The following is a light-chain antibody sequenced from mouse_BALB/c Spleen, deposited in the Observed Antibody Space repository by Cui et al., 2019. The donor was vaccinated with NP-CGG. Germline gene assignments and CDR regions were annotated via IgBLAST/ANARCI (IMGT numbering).Light chain of an antibody. Sequence: AFLTQDSAPTTLPGETVTLTCRSSIGAVTTSNYANWVQEKPDHLFTGLIGGTNNRIPGVPARFSGSLIGDKAALTITGAQTEDEAIYFCALWYSNHWVFGGGTKLTVL. CDR3: ALWYSNHWV. J-gene: IGLJ1*01. CDR2: GTN. V-gene: IGLV1*01. CDR1: IGAVTTSNY.